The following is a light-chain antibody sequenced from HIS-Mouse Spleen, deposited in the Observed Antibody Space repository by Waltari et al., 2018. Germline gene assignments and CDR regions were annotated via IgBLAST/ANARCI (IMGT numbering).Light chain of an antibody. Sequence: QSALTQPASVSGSPGQSITISCTGTSSDVGGYTYVWYQQHPVKAPKLMIYDVSNRPSGLSNRFSGSNSGNTASLTISGLQAEDEADYYCSSYTSSSTVVFGGGTKLTVL. CDR2: DVS. CDR1: SSDVGGYTY. J-gene: IGLJ2*01. CDR3: SSYTSSSTVV. V-gene: IGLV2-14*03.